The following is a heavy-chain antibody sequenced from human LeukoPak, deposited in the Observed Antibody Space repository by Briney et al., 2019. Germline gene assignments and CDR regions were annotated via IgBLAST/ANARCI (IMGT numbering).Heavy chain of an antibody. Sequence: PGRSLRLSCVASGFTLRSYGMHWVRQAPGKGLEWVAIIWSDGSTKYYVGSVKGRFTISRDSSKSTLYLQMNSLRAEDTAVYYCARDAATSVGMPHYWGQGTVVTVSS. CDR3: ARDAATSVGMPHY. CDR2: IWSDGSTK. D-gene: IGHD2-2*01. CDR1: GFTLRSYG. J-gene: IGHJ4*02. V-gene: IGHV3-33*01.